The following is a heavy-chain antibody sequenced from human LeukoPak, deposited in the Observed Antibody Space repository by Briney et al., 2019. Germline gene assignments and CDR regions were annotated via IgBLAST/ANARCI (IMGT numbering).Heavy chain of an antibody. Sequence: GGSLRLSCAASGFTFDDYAMHWVRQAPGKGLEWVSGISWNSGSIGYADSVKGRFTISRDNAKNSLYLQMNSLRAEDTALYYCAKEYQWELRVNRFDYWGQGTLVTVSS. CDR1: GFTFDDYA. J-gene: IGHJ4*02. CDR2: ISWNSGSI. V-gene: IGHV3-9*01. CDR3: AKEYQWELRVNRFDY. D-gene: IGHD1-26*01.